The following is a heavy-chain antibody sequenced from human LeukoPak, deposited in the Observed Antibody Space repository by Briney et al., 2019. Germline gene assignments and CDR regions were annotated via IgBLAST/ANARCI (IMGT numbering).Heavy chain of an antibody. CDR2: IYYVGNT. V-gene: IGHV4-39*07. CDR1: SGSISSSNYF. D-gene: IGHD4-23*01. CDR3: ARGDSTVTPKYFQY. J-gene: IGHJ1*01. Sequence: SETLSLTCTVSSGSISSSNYFWGWIRQPPGKGLEWIGIIYYVGNTYYNPSLKSRVTISIDTSKNQFSLKLSSVTAADTAVYYCARGDSTVTPKYFQYWGQGTLVTVSS.